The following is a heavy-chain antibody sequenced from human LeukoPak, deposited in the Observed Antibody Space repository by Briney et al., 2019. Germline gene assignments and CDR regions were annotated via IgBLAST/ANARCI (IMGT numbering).Heavy chain of an antibody. CDR2: INPNSGGT. V-gene: IGHV1-2*06. Sequence: ASVKVSCKASGHTFTGYYMHWVRQAPGQGLEWMGRINPNSGGTNYAQKFQGRVTMTRDTSISTAYMELSRLRSDDTAVYYCAREGAAAILPMVDYWGQGTLVTVSS. CDR3: AREGAAAILPMVDY. CDR1: GHTFTGYY. J-gene: IGHJ4*02. D-gene: IGHD2-2*02.